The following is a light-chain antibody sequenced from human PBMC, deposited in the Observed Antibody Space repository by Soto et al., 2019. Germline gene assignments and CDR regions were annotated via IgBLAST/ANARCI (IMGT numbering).Light chain of an antibody. Sequence: QSALTQPASVSGSPGQSITISCTGTSSDVGGSNYVSWYQQHPGKAPKLMIYDVSIRPSGVSSRFSGSKSGNTASLTISGLQAEDEADYYCSSYPSSSTRVFGTGTKLTVL. CDR2: DVS. J-gene: IGLJ1*01. V-gene: IGLV2-14*01. CDR1: SSDVGGSNY. CDR3: SSYPSSSTRV.